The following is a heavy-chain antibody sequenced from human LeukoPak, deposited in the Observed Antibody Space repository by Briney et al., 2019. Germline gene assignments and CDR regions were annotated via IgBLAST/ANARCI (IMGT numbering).Heavy chain of an antibody. CDR2: ISAYNGNT. Sequence: ASVKVSCKASGYTFTSYGISWVRQAPGQGLEWMGWISAYNGNTNYAQKLQGRVTITTDTSTSTAYMELRSLRSDDTAVYYCARESSSWGPFDYWGQGTLVTVSS. V-gene: IGHV1-18*01. D-gene: IGHD6-13*01. J-gene: IGHJ4*02. CDR3: ARESSSWGPFDY. CDR1: GYTFTSYG.